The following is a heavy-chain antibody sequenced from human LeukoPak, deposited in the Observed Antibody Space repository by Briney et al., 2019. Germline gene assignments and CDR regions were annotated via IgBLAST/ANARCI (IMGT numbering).Heavy chain of an antibody. V-gene: IGHV3-7*01. CDR1: GFTFRNNW. D-gene: IGHD2-15*01. CDR3: ARDSPSVVVVAATPDY. Sequence: GGSLRLSCAASGFTFRNNWMTWVRQAPGKGLEWVAHIKEDGSAQNYIDSVKGRFTISRDNAKNSLYLQMNSLRAEDTAVYYCARDSPSVVVVAATPDYWGQGTLVTVSS. CDR2: IKEDGSAQ. J-gene: IGHJ4*02.